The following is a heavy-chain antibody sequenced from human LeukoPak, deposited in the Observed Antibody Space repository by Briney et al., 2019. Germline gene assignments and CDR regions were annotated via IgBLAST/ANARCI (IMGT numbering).Heavy chain of an antibody. Sequence: SETLSLTCTVSGGSTSSGGYYWSWIRQHPGKGLEWIGYIYYSGSTYYNPSLKSRVTISVDTSKNQFSLKLSSVTAADTAVYYCARGRIAAAANRFYYYYYGMDVWGKGTTVTVSS. V-gene: IGHV4-31*03. CDR3: ARGRIAAAANRFYYYYYGMDV. J-gene: IGHJ6*04. D-gene: IGHD6-13*01. CDR1: GGSTSSGGYY. CDR2: IYYSGST.